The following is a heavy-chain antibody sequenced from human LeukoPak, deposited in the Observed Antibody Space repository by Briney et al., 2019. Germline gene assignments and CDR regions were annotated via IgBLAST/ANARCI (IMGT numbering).Heavy chain of an antibody. V-gene: IGHV1-69*13. Sequence: SVRVSCKASGGTFSSYAISWVRQAPGQGLEWMGGIIPIFGTANYAQKFQGRVTITADESTSTAYMELSSLRSEDTAVYYCARVSGVADVPLFYYFDYWGQGTLVTVSS. J-gene: IGHJ4*02. D-gene: IGHD2-15*01. CDR2: IIPIFGTA. CDR3: ARVSGVADVPLFYYFDY. CDR1: GGTFSSYA.